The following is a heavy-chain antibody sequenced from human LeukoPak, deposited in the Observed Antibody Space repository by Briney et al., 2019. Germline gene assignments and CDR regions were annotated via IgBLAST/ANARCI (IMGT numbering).Heavy chain of an antibody. CDR2: VKSDGSST. Sequence: GGSLRLSCAASGFTFSGYWMHWVRQAPGKGLVWVSRVKSDGSSTTYADSVKGRFTISRDNAKNTLYLEMNGLRAEDTAVYYCARIFAAAHIDYWGQGTLVTVSS. D-gene: IGHD2-15*01. V-gene: IGHV3-74*01. J-gene: IGHJ4*02. CDR3: ARIFAAAHIDY. CDR1: GFTFSGYW.